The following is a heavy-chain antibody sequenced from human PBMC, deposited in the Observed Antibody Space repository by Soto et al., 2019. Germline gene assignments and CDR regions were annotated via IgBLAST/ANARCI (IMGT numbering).Heavy chain of an antibody. Sequence: SETLSLTCTVSGGSISSGGYYWSWIRQHPGKGLEWIGYIYYSGSTYYNPSLKSRVTISVDTSKNQFSLKLSSVTAADTAVYYCARDHIRGFDPWGQGTLVTVSS. J-gene: IGHJ5*02. CDR3: ARDHIRGFDP. V-gene: IGHV4-31*03. CDR1: GGSISSGGYY. CDR2: IYYSGST.